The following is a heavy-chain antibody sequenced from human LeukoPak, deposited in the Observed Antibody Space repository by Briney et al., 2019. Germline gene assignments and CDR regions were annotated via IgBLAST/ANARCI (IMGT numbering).Heavy chain of an antibody. CDR1: GFTFCTYW. V-gene: IGHV3-74*01. CDR2: INPDGTTT. CDR3: ARVGTGRYDFDQ. Sequence: GGSLRLSCAASGFTFCTYWMHWVRQAPGKGLVWVSRINPDGTTTSYADSVKGRFTISRDNAKNSPYLQMNSLRAEDTAVYYCARVGTGRYDFDQWGRGTLVTVSS. J-gene: IGHJ5*02. D-gene: IGHD1-26*01.